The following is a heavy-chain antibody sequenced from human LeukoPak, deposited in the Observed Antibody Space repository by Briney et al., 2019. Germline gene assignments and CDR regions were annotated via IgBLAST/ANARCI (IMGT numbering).Heavy chain of an antibody. J-gene: IGHJ4*02. CDR1: GGSISSSSYY. Sequence: SETLSLTCTVSGGSISSSSYYWGWIRQPAGKGLEWIGRVYISGSTNYNPSLKSRVTMSVDTSKNQFSLKLSSVTAADTAVYYCARGGFWSGYYYIDYWGQGTLVTVSS. V-gene: IGHV4-61*02. CDR3: ARGGFWSGYYYIDY. CDR2: VYISGST. D-gene: IGHD3-3*01.